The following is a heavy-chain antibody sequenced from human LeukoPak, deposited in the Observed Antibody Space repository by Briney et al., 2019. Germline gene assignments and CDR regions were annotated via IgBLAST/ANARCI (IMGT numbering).Heavy chain of an antibody. V-gene: IGHV4-34*01. Sequence: PSETLPLTCAVYGGSFSGYYWSWIRQPPGKGREWIGEINHSGSTNYNPSLKSRVTISVDTSKNQFSLKLSSVTAADTAVYYCARGPRRFLGLGAYWGQGTLVTVSS. CDR1: GGSFSGYY. CDR3: ARGPRRFLGLGAY. CDR2: INHSGST. D-gene: IGHD3-16*01. J-gene: IGHJ4*02.